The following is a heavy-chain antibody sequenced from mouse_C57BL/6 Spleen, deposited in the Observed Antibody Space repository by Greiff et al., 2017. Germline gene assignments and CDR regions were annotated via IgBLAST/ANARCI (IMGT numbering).Heavy chain of an antibody. J-gene: IGHJ3*01. CDR2: IDPETGGT. V-gene: IGHV1-15*01. D-gene: IGHD4-1*01. CDR1: GYTFTDYE. Sequence: QVQLQQSGAELVKPGASVTLSCKASGYTFTDYEMHWVRQTPVHGLEWIGAIDPETGGTAYNQKFKGKAILTADKATSTAYMELRSLTSEDSAVYYCTLWERAYWGQGTLVTVSA. CDR3: TLWERAY.